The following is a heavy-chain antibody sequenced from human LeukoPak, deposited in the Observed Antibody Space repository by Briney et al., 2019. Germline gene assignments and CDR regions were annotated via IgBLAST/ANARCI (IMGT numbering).Heavy chain of an antibody. V-gene: IGHV6-1*01. D-gene: IGHD6-6*01. CDR2: TYYRSNWYN. CDR1: GNSVSSNSAA. CDR3: ARAAIAARNFYYYMDV. Sequence: SQTLSLTCAISGNSVSSNSAAWNWARQSPSRGLEWLGRTYYRSNWYNDYAVSVKSRITINPDTSKNQFSLQLNSVTPEDTAVYYCARAAIAARNFYYYMDVWAKGTTVTVSS. J-gene: IGHJ6*03.